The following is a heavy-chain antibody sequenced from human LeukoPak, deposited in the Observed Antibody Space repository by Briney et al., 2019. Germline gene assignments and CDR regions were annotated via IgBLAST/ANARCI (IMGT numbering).Heavy chain of an antibody. D-gene: IGHD5-24*01. CDR2: IYSGGST. Sequence: GGSLKLSCAASGFTVSSNYMSWVRQAPGKGLEWVSVIYSGGSTYYADSVKGRFTISRDNSKNTLYLQMNSLRAEDTAVYYCAKTVEMGADAFDIWGQGTMVTVSS. CDR3: AKTVEMGADAFDI. J-gene: IGHJ3*02. CDR1: GFTVSSNY. V-gene: IGHV3-53*01.